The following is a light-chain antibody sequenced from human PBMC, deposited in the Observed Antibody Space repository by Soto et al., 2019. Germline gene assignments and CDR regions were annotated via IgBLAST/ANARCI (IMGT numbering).Light chain of an antibody. V-gene: IGLV2-14*01. Sequence: QSALTQPASVSGSPGQSITISCTGTSSDVGGYTYVSWYQQHPGKAPKLMIFEVSNRPSGVSNRFSGSKSGNTASLTISGLQAEDGADYYCSSYTSRNTLYVFGTGTKVTVL. J-gene: IGLJ1*01. CDR2: EVS. CDR1: SSDVGGYTY. CDR3: SSYTSRNTLYV.